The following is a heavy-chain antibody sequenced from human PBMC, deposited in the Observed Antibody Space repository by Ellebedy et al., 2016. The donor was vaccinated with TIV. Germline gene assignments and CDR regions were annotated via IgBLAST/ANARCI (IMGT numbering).Heavy chain of an antibody. D-gene: IGHD3-10*01. CDR2: INSDESST. CDR1: GFTFSSYW. V-gene: IGHV3-74*01. J-gene: IGHJ4*02. CDR3: ASMVPFDY. Sequence: PGGSLRLPCTVSGFTFSSYWMHWVRQAPGRGLVWVSRINSDESSTNYADTVTGRFNISRDNTKNTLYLQMNSLRAADTAVEYCASMVPFDYWGQGTLVTVSS.